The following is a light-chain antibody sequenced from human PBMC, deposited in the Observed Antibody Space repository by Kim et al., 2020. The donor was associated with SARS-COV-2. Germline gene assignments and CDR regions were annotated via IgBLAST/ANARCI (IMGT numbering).Light chain of an antibody. CDR2: EVN. V-gene: IGLV2-8*01. CDR1: RSDVGGYNF. CDR3: SSYAGRNTWV. Sequence: QSALTQPPSASGSPGQSVTISCTGTRSDVGGYNFVSWYQQHPGRAPKVMIYEVNQRPSGVPDRFSGSKSGNTASLTVSGLQAEDEADYYCSSYAGRNTWVFGGGTQLTVL. J-gene: IGLJ3*02.